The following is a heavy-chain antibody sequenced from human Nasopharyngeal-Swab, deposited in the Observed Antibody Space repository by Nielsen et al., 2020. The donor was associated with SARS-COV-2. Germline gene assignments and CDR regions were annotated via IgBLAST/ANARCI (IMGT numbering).Heavy chain of an antibody. J-gene: IGHJ5*02. CDR1: GYSFTSYW. CDR2: IDPSDSYT. Sequence: GGSLRLSCKGSGYSFTSYWISWVRQMPGKGLEWMGRIDPSDSYTNYSPSFQGHVTISADKSISTAYLQWSSLKASDTAMYYCARHWSDPGNWFDPWGQGTLVTVS. CDR3: ARHWSDPGNWFDP. V-gene: IGHV5-10-1*01.